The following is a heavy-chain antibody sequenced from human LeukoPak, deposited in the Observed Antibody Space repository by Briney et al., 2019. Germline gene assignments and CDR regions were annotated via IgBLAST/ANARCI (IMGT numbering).Heavy chain of an antibody. CDR1: GFTFSDHF. Sequence: SGGSLRLSCAVSGFTFSDHFLDWVRQAPGKGLEWVGRSRNKAKSYTTEYAASVKGRFPISRDESQNSLNLQMNSLKTDDTAVYYCVRVGSVAGSDYLDYWGQGTLVTVSS. D-gene: IGHD6-19*01. CDR2: SRNKAKSYTT. V-gene: IGHV3-72*01. CDR3: VRVGSVAGSDYLDY. J-gene: IGHJ4*02.